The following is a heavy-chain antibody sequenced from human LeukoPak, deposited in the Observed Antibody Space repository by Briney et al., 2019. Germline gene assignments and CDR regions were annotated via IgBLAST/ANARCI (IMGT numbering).Heavy chain of an antibody. V-gene: IGHV3-48*01. J-gene: IGHJ2*01. CDR1: GFTFSSYS. CDR3: ARDYNWYFDL. CDR2: ISSGSSTI. Sequence: GGSLRLSCAASGFTFSSYSMNWVRQAPGRGLEWVSYISSGSSTIYYADSVKGRFSISRDNAKNSLYLQMNSLRAEDTAVYYCARDYNWYFDLWGRGTLVTVSS.